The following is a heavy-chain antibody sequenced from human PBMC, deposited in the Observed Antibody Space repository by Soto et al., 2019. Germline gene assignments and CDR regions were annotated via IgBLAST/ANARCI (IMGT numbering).Heavy chain of an antibody. J-gene: IGHJ6*02. CDR2: ISGSGGST. CDR3: AKAMGYSYGFAYYYYGMDV. Sequence: PGGSLRLSCAASGFTFSSYAMSWVRQAPGKGLEWVSAISGSGGSTYYADSVKGRFTISRDNSKNTLYLQMNSLRAEDTAVYYWAKAMGYSYGFAYYYYGMDVWGQGTTVTVSS. CDR1: GFTFSSYA. V-gene: IGHV3-23*01. D-gene: IGHD5-18*01.